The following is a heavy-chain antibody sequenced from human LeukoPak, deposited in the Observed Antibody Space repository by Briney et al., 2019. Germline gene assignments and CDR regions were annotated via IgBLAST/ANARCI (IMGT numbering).Heavy chain of an antibody. V-gene: IGHV1-8*01. J-gene: IGHJ4*02. CDR2: MNPNSGNT. CDR1: GYTFTSYD. D-gene: IGHD2-2*01. CDR3: ARARRAKYCSSTSCYREHLPYYFDY. Sequence: ASVKVSCKASGYTFTSYDINWVRQATGQGLEWMGWMNPNSGNTGYAQKFQGRVTMTRNTSISTAYMELSSLRSEDTTVYYCARARRAKYCSSTSCYREHLPYYFDYWGQGTLVTVSA.